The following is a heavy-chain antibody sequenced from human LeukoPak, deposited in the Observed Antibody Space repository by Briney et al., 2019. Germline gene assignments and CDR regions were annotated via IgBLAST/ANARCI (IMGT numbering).Heavy chain of an antibody. CDR2: IDPEDGET. D-gene: IGHD2/OR15-2a*01. CDR3: AVEVTRRTHCNATICNYAYYMDV. V-gene: IGHV1-69-2*01. CDR1: GYTFSDSY. Sequence: ASVKVSCKTSGYTFSDSYIHWVQQAPGKGLEWMGRIDPEDGETAYTGNFRGRVTITADTSTDTAYMDLLSLRSEDAAVYYCAVEVTRRTHCNATICNYAYYMDVWGKGTAVTVSS. J-gene: IGHJ6*03.